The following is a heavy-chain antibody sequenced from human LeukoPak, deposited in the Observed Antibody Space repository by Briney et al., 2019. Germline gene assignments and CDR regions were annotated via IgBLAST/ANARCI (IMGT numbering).Heavy chain of an antibody. CDR2: IIPIFGTA. J-gene: IGHJ4*02. V-gene: IGHV1-69*13. CDR3: ARPTSGYSSGLFDY. CDR1: GGTFSSYA. D-gene: IGHD6-19*01. Sequence: ASVKVSCKASGGTFSSYAISWVRQAPGQWLEWMGGIIPIFGTANYAQKLQGRVTITAAEPTSTAYMELSSLRPEDTAVYYCARPTSGYSSGLFDYWGQGTLVTVSS.